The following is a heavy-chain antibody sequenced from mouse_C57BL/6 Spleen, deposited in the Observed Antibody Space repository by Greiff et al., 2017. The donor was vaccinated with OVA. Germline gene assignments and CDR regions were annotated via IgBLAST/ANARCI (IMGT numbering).Heavy chain of an antibody. V-gene: IGHV1-50*01. CDR2: IDPSDSYT. CDR1: GYTFTSYW. CDR3: ARSFTTVNFDY. J-gene: IGHJ2*01. D-gene: IGHD1-1*01. Sequence: QVQLQQPGAELVKPGASVKLSCKASGYTFTSYWMQWVKQRPGQGLEWIGEIDPSDSYTNSNQKFKGKATLTVDTSSSTAYMQLSSLTSEDSAVYYCARSFTTVNFDYWGQGTTLTVSS.